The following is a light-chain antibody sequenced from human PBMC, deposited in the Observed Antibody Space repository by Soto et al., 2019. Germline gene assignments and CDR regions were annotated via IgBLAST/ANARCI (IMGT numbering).Light chain of an antibody. CDR1: QGISDY. J-gene: IGKJ5*01. Sequence: DIQLTQSPSFLSASVGERVTITCRASQGISDYLAWYQQKPGKVPKLLIYAASTLQGGVPSRFSGGGSGTEFTLTISSLEPEDFATYYCQQINSYPITFGQGTRLEIK. CDR2: AAS. CDR3: QQINSYPIT. V-gene: IGKV1-9*01.